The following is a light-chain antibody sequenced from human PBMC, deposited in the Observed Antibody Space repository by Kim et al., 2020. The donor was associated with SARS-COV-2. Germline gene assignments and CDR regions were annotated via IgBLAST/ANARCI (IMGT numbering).Light chain of an antibody. CDR3: QQYNSYPS. CDR1: QSISSW. Sequence: SASVGDRVTFTCRASQSISSWLAWYQQKPGKAPEVLIYKASNLATGVPSRFSGSGSGTEFTLTISSLQPDDFATYYCQQYNSYPSFGQGTKVDIK. CDR2: KAS. J-gene: IGKJ1*01. V-gene: IGKV1-5*03.